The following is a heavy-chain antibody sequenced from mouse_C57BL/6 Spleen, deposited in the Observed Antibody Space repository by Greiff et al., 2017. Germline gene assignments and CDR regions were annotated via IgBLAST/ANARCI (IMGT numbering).Heavy chain of an antibody. Sequence: QVQLQQSGAELVKPGASVKLSCKASGYTFTSYWMHWVKQRPGQGLEWIGMIHPNSGSTNYNAKFKSKATLTVDKSSSTAYMQLSSLTSEDSAVYYWAYYGSSDAMDYWGQGTSVTVSS. CDR2: IHPNSGST. J-gene: IGHJ4*01. CDR3: AYYGSSDAMDY. D-gene: IGHD1-1*01. CDR1: GYTFTSYW. V-gene: IGHV1-64*01.